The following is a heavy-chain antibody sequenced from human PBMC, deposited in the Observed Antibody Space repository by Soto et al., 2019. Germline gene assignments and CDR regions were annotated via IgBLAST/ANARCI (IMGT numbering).Heavy chain of an antibody. CDR3: VRAGDQYFDY. CDR2: ISTYNGDT. V-gene: IGHV1-18*01. CDR1: GYTFTRSG. Sequence: ASVKVSCKASGYTFTRSGISWVRQAPGQGLEWMGWISTYNGDTNYAQTFQGRVTMTTDTSTSTVHMEVRSLTPEDTAVYYCVRAGDQYFDYWGQGTRVTVSS. D-gene: IGHD7-27*01. J-gene: IGHJ4*02.